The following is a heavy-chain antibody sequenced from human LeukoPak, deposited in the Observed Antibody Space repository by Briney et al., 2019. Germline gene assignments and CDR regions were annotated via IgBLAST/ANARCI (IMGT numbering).Heavy chain of an antibody. J-gene: IGHJ4*02. D-gene: IGHD5-12*01. Sequence: GGSLRLSCAASGFTFSSYSMNWLRQAPGKGLEWVSSISSSSSYIYYADSVKGRFTISRDNAKNSLYLQMNSLRAEDTAVYYCARGGGYSGYGAYYFDYWGQGTLVTVSS. CDR2: ISSSSSYI. CDR3: ARGGGYSGYGAYYFDY. V-gene: IGHV3-21*01. CDR1: GFTFSSYS.